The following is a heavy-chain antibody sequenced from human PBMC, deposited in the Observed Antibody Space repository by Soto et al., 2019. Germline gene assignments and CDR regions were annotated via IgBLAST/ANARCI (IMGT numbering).Heavy chain of an antibody. CDR1: GGSISIGGYY. Sequence: TLCLTCPVSGGSISIGGYYGSWIRQHPGKGLEWIGYIYYSGSTYYNPSLKSRVTISVDTSKNQFSLKLSSVTAADTAVYYCARLYYYDSSGRADHAFDIWGQGTMVTVSS. CDR3: ARLYYYDSSGRADHAFDI. D-gene: IGHD3-22*01. V-gene: IGHV4-31*03. CDR2: IYYSGST. J-gene: IGHJ3*02.